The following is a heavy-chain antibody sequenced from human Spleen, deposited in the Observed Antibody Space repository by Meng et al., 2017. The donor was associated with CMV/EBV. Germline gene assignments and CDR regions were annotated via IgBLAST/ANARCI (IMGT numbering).Heavy chain of an antibody. CDR2: INPNTGVT. CDR1: GYTFTAYY. V-gene: IGHV1-2*02. D-gene: IGHD1-1*01. J-gene: IGHJ3*02. Sequence: ASVKVSCKASGYTFTAYYMHWLRQAPGQGLEWMEWINPNTGVTGYAQHLQGKVTMTRDTSISTVYMDVSTLRSDDTAVYYCARSTGAYPGGAIDIWGQGTMVTVSS. CDR3: ARSTGAYPGGAIDI.